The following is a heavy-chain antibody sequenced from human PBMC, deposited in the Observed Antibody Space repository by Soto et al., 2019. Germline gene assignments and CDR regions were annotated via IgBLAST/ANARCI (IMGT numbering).Heavy chain of an antibody. J-gene: IGHJ4*02. CDR2: ISGSGSTI. CDR3: ASDPYYYASYY. D-gene: IGHD3-10*01. V-gene: IGHV3-11*01. CDR1: GFTFSDHY. Sequence: GGSLRLSCAASGFTFSDHYMTWIRQAPGRGLEWVAKISGSGSTIYYADSVKGRFTVSRDNAKNSLYLQMDSLRAEDTAVYYCASDPYYYASYYWGQGTLVTVSS.